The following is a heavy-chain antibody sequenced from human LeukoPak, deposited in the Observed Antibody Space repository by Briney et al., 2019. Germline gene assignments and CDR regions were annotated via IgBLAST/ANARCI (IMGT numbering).Heavy chain of an antibody. CDR3: ARQEYCSGGSCYTWFDP. D-gene: IGHD2-15*01. CDR2: IYPADSDI. Sequence: GESLKISCKGSGYSINNYWIGWVCQMPGKGLEWMGIIYPADSDIRYSPSFQGQVTISADKSISTAYLQWSSLKASDTAMYYCARQEYCSGGSCYTWFDPWGQGTLVTVSS. V-gene: IGHV5-51*01. CDR1: GYSINNYW. J-gene: IGHJ5*02.